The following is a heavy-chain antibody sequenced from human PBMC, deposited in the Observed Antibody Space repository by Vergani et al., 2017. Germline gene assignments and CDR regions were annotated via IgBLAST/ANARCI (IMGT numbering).Heavy chain of an antibody. D-gene: IGHD6-13*01. J-gene: IGHJ4*02. CDR3: ARGNSISWPLDY. Sequence: QVQLQESGPGLVKPSQTLSLTCTVSGGSTSSGLYYWSWIRQPAGKGLEWIGRVYSSGSTHYNPSLKSRVTISVDTSKNQFSLQLRSVTAADTAVYFCARGNSISWPLDYWGQGTLVTVSS. V-gene: IGHV4-61*02. CDR1: GGSTSSGLYY. CDR2: VYSSGST.